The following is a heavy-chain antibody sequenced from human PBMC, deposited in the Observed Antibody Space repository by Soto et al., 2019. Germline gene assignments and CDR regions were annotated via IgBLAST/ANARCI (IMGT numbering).Heavy chain of an antibody. D-gene: IGHD3-22*01. V-gene: IGHV5-10-1*01. J-gene: IGHJ4*02. CDR2: IDPSDSYT. CDR3: AAGRSGYYLYYFDY. CDR1: GYSLTSYW. Sequence: PGESLKISCKGSGYSLTSYWISWVRQMPGKGLEWMGRIDPSDSYTNYSPSFQGHVTISADKSISTAYLQWSSLKASDTAMYYCAAGRSGYYLYYFDYWGQGTLVTVS.